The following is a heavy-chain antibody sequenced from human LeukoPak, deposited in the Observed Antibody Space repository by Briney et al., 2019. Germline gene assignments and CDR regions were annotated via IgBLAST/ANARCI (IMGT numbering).Heavy chain of an antibody. Sequence: ASVKVSCKASGYTFTSYDINWVRQATGQGLEWMGWMNPNSGNTGYAQKFQGRVTITRNTSISTAYMELSSLRSEDTAMYYCATDRYCSGGSCSFDYWGQGTLVTVSS. CDR3: ATDRYCSGGSCSFDY. CDR1: GYTFTSYD. CDR2: MNPNSGNT. V-gene: IGHV1-8*03. J-gene: IGHJ4*02. D-gene: IGHD2-15*01.